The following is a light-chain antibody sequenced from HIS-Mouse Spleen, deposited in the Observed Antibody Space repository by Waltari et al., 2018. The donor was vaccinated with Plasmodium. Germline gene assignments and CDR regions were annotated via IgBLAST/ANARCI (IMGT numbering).Light chain of an antibody. CDR2: GAS. J-gene: IGKJ1*01. CDR3: QQYNNWPRGT. CDR1: QSVSSN. V-gene: IGKV3-15*01. Sequence: EIVMKQSPATLPVSPGERATLSCRASQSVSSNLAWYQQKPGQAPRLLNYGASTRATGIPARFSGSGSGTEFTLTISSMQSEDFAVYYCQQYNNWPRGTFGQGTKVEIK.